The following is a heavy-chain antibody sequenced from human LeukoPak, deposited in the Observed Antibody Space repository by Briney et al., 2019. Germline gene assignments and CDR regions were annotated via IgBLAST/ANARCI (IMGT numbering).Heavy chain of an antibody. V-gene: IGHV3-23*01. CDR3: AKDRHYYDSSGYYSLFDY. J-gene: IGHJ4*02. CDR2: ISGSGGST. CDR1: GFTFSSYA. D-gene: IGHD3-22*01. Sequence: PGGSLRLSCAASGFTFSSYAMSWVRQAPGKGLEWVSAISGSGGSTYYADSVKGRFTISRDNSKNTLYLQMNSLRAEDTAVYYCAKDRHYYDSSGYYSLFDYWGQGTLVTVSS.